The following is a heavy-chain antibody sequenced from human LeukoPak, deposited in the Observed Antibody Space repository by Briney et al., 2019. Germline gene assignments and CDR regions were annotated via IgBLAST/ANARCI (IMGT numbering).Heavy chain of an antibody. Sequence: GGSLRLSCAASGFTFSSYSMNWVRQAPGKGLEWVSYISSSSSTIYYADSVKGRFTISRDNAKNSLYLQMNSLRAEDTAVYYCARDDYDILTGYTNYYYYYMDVWGKGTTVTVSS. V-gene: IGHV3-48*01. D-gene: IGHD3-9*01. CDR1: GFTFSSYS. CDR2: ISSSSSTI. CDR3: ARDDYDILTGYTNYYYYYMDV. J-gene: IGHJ6*03.